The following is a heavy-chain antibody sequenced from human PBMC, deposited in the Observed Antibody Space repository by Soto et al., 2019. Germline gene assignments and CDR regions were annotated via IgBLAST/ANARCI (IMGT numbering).Heavy chain of an antibody. V-gene: IGHV1-3*01. J-gene: IGHJ4*02. CDR3: ARGNSGRYDIPLF. CDR2: SNAGNGDT. Sequence: QVLLVQSGAEVKKPGASGKVSCKASGYTFTNFAMHWVRQAPGQKLEWMGWSNAGNGDTKYPQNFQGRVTFTRDTSATTAYMELSSLRSEDTAVYYCARGNSGRYDIPLFWGQGTLLTVSS. CDR1: GYTFTNFA. D-gene: IGHD6-19*01.